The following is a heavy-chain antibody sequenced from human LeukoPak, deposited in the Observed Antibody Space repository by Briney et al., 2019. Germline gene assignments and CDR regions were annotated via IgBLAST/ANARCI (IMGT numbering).Heavy chain of an antibody. D-gene: IGHD6-13*01. CDR1: GFTFSSYG. CDR2: IRYDGSNK. Sequence: GGSLRLSCAVSGFTFSSYGMHWVRQAPGKGLDWVAFIRYDGSNKYYADSVKGRFTISRDNSKNKMYMQMNSVRAEDTAVYYCAKAGIAAAAKWFDPWGQGTLVTVSS. V-gene: IGHV3-30*02. J-gene: IGHJ5*02. CDR3: AKAGIAAAAKWFDP.